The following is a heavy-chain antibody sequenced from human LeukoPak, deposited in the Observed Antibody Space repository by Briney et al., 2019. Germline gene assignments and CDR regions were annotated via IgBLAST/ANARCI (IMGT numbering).Heavy chain of an antibody. CDR1: GGSFSGYY. D-gene: IGHD3-22*01. J-gene: IGHJ4*02. V-gene: IGHV4-59*01. CDR3: ARDSSGYYYSYYFDY. CDR2: IYYSGST. Sequence: PSETLSLTCAVYGGSFSGYYWSWIRQPPGKGLEWIGYIYYSGSTNYNPSLKSRVTISVDTSKNQFSLKLSSVTAADTAVYYCARDSSGYYYSYYFDYWGQGTLVTVSS.